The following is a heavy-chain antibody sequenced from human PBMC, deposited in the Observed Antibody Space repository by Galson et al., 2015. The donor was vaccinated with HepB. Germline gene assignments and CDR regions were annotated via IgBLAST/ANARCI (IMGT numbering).Heavy chain of an antibody. Sequence: SVKVSCKASGYTFTSYAMHWVRQAPGQSLEWMGWNNAGNGNTKYSQKFQGRVTITRDTSASTAYMELSSLRSEDTAVYYCARGYYYGSGMGYWGQGTLVTVSS. CDR3: ARGYYYGSGMGY. V-gene: IGHV1-3*01. CDR1: GYTFTSYA. CDR2: NNAGNGNT. J-gene: IGHJ4*02. D-gene: IGHD3-10*01.